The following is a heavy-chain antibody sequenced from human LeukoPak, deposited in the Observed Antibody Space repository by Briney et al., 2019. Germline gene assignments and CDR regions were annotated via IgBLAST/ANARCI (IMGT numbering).Heavy chain of an antibody. CDR3: ARSALAAPFDY. D-gene: IGHD6-19*01. CDR2: IYTSGST. Sequence: PSETLSLTCTVSGGSISSYYRSWIRQAAGKGLEWIGRIYTSGSTNYNPSLKSRLTMSVDTSKNQFSLKLNSVTAADTAVYYCARSALAAPFDYWGQGTLVTVSS. V-gene: IGHV4-4*07. J-gene: IGHJ4*02. CDR1: GGSISSYY.